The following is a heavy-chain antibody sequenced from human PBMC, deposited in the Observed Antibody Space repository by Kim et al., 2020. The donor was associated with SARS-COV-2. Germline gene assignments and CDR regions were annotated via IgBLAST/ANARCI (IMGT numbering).Heavy chain of an antibody. J-gene: IGHJ4*01. CDR1: GYSISSGYY. D-gene: IGHD3-10*01. V-gene: IGHV4-38-2*02. CDR3: ARDFESARNYYAIGY. Sequence: SETLSLTCTVSGYSISSGYYWGWIRQPPGKGLEWIGSIYHSGSTYYNPSLKSRVTISVDTSKNQFSLKLSSVTAADTAVYYCARDFESARNYYAIGYWG. CDR2: IYHSGST.